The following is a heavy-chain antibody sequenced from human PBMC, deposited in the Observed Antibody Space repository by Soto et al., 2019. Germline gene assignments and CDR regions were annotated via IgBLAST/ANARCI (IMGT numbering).Heavy chain of an antibody. CDR3: ATPIRGTGFSYFDY. CDR1: GYTFTDYH. Sequence: ASVQVSCKASGYTFTDYHIHWVRQAPGQRLEWMGWINAGNGNTKYSQKFQGRVTMTEDTSTDTAYMELSSLRSEDTAVYYCATPIRGTGFSYFDYWGQGTLVTVSS. CDR2: INAGNGNT. D-gene: IGHD1-1*01. J-gene: IGHJ4*02. V-gene: IGHV1-3*01.